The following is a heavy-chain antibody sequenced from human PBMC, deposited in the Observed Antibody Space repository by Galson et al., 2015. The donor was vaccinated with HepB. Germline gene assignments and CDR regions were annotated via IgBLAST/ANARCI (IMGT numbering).Heavy chain of an antibody. CDR1: GFTFTSYA. Sequence: SLRLSCAASGFTFTSYAMSWVRQAQGKGLEWVSTIRGSGGTTHYSNSVKGRFTISRDNSRNTLFLQMNSLRAEDTAVYYCARQNWDYGDRYDYWGQGTLVTVSS. D-gene: IGHD4-17*01. CDR2: IRGSGGTT. V-gene: IGHV3-23*01. J-gene: IGHJ4*02. CDR3: ARQNWDYGDRYDY.